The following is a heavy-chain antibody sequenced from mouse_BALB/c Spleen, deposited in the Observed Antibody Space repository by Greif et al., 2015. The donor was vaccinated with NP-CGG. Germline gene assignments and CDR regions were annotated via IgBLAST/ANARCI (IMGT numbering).Heavy chain of an antibody. D-gene: IGHD2-14*01. Sequence: VQLQESGAELAKPGASVKMSCKASGYTFTSYWMHWVKQRPGQGLEWIGYINPSTGYTEYNQKFKDKATLTADKSSSTSYMQPCRLTSEHSSVYYCASWGYRYGGGAMDYWGQGTSLTVSS. CDR2: INPSTGYT. CDR3: ASWGYRYGGGAMDY. CDR1: GYTFTSYW. V-gene: IGHV1-7*01. J-gene: IGHJ4*01.